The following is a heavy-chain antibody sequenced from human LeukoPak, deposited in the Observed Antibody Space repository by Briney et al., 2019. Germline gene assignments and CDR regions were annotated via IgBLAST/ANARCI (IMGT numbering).Heavy chain of an antibody. V-gene: IGHV4-39*07. J-gene: IGHJ5*02. CDR3: ARQDYYDSSGYRRINWFDP. Sequence: PSETLSLTCTVSDGSISSSTYYWGWIRQPPGKGLEWIGSIYYSGSTYYNPSLKSRVTISLDTSKNQFSLRLSSVTAADTAVYYCARQDYYDSSGYRRINWFDPWGQGTLVTVSS. D-gene: IGHD3-22*01. CDR2: IYYSGST. CDR1: DGSISSSTYY.